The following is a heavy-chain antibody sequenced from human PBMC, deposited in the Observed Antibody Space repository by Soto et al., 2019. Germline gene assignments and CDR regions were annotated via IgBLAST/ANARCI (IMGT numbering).Heavy chain of an antibody. CDR3: TRRGHQSANWFDP. J-gene: IGHJ5*02. V-gene: IGHV1-69*06. CDR1: GGTFNSFS. Sequence: QVQLVQSGAEVKTPGSSVRVSCKASGGTFNSFSIDWVRQAPGQGFEWMGGIIPMSGRPNYAQRFQGRVTFSADKSTNTVYMEVNSLTYEDTAVYYCTRRGHQSANWFDPWGQGTLGTVSS. CDR2: IIPMSGRP.